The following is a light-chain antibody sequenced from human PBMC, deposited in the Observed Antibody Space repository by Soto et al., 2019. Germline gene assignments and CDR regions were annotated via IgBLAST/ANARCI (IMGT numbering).Light chain of an antibody. CDR2: DAS. Sequence: EIVLTQSPGTLSLSPGERATLSCRASQSVSSSYLAWYQQKPGQAPRLLFNDASSRATGIPNRFSGSGSGTDFTLTISRLEPEDFAVYYCQHYGSSPKPFGQGTKVDNK. CDR1: QSVSSSY. CDR3: QHYGSSPKP. J-gene: IGKJ1*01. V-gene: IGKV3-20*01.